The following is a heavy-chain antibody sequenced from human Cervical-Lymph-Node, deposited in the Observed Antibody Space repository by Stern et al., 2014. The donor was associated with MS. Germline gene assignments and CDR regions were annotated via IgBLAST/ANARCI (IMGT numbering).Heavy chain of an antibody. V-gene: IGHV2-5*01. CDR1: GLSLSTSEVA. CDR3: AHDVTRIRYGMDV. D-gene: IGHD1-14*01. J-gene: IGHJ6*02. CDR2: LYWNDDK. Sequence: QVTLRESGPTLVKPTQTLTLTCTFSGLSLSTSEVAVGWIRQPPGKALEWLALLYWNDDKYYSPSLKSRLTITKDTSENQVVLTMTNMDPVDTGTYYCAHDVTRIRYGMDVWGQGTTVTVSS.